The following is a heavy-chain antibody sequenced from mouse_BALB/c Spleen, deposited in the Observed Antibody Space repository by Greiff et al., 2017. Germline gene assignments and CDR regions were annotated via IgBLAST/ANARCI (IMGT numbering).Heavy chain of an antibody. V-gene: IGHV3-2*02. J-gene: IGHJ4*01. CDR1: GYSITSDYA. Sequence: EVQLQESGPGLVKPSQSLSLTCTVTGYSITSDYAWNWIRQFPGNKLEWMGYISYSGSTSYNPSLKSRISITRDTSKNQFFLQLNSVTTEDTATYYCASFYYGNYGYYAMDYWGQGTSVTVSS. CDR3: ASFYYGNYGYYAMDY. CDR2: ISYSGST. D-gene: IGHD2-1*01.